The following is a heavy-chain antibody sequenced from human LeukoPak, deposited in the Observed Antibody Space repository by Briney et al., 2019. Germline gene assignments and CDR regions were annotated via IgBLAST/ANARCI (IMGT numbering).Heavy chain of an antibody. J-gene: IGHJ6*03. D-gene: IGHD2-2*01. CDR3: ARDRREGLVVVPSTKSHYYYYMDV. CDR1: GYTFSGYY. CDR2: INPNSGDT. Sequence: ASVKVSCKASGYTFSGYYMHWVRQAPGQGLEWMGLINPNSGDTNYAQKFQGRVTMTTDTSISTVYMELSRLTYDDTAVYYCARDRREGLVVVPSTKSHYYYYMDVWGKGTTVTVSS. V-gene: IGHV1-2*02.